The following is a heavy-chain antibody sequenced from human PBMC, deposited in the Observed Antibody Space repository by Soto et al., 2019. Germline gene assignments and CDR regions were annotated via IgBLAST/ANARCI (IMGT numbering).Heavy chain of an antibody. CDR2: ISSSSSTI. CDR1: GLTFSSYS. V-gene: IGHV3-48*01. D-gene: IGHD2-8*01. Sequence: PGGSLRLSCAASGLTFSSYSMNWVRQAPGKGLEWVSYISSSSSTIYYADSVKGRFTISRDNAKNSLYLQMNSLRAEDTAVYYCARDGAGHCSNGVCYMSWFDPWGQGTLVTVSS. CDR3: ARDGAGHCSNGVCYMSWFDP. J-gene: IGHJ5*02.